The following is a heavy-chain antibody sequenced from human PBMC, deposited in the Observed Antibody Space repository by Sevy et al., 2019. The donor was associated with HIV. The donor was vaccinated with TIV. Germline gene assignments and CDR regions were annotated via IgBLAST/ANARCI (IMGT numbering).Heavy chain of an antibody. Sequence: GGSLRLSCAVSGFNFSVSAMHWVRQASGKGLEWIGRIRSKANNYATAYATSVKGRFTMSRDDSKSTAYLQMNSLKSEDTALYYCTTVLGVPFDYWGQGALVTVSS. D-gene: IGHD3-10*01. CDR2: IRSKANNYAT. V-gene: IGHV3-73*01. CDR1: GFNFSVSA. CDR3: TTVLGVPFDY. J-gene: IGHJ4*02.